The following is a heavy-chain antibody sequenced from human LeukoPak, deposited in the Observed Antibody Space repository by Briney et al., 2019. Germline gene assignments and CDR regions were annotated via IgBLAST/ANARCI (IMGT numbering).Heavy chain of an antibody. CDR2: IYTSGST. J-gene: IGHJ4*02. D-gene: IGHD6-13*01. CDR1: GGSISSNY. V-gene: IGHV4-4*09. Sequence: SETLSLICTVSGGSISSNYWSWIRQPPGKGLEWIGYIYTSGSTNYNPSLKSRVTISVDTSKNQFSLKLSSVTAADTAVYYCASSSWYGRIDYWGQGTLVTVSS. CDR3: ASSSWYGRIDY.